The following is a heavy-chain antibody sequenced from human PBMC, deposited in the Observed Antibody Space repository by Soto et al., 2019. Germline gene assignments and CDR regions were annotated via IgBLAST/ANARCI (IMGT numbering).Heavy chain of an antibody. J-gene: IGHJ3*01. CDR3: ARTDPLAVDGNDAFDL. V-gene: IGHV5-51*01. D-gene: IGHD5-12*01. Sequence: GESLKISCKGSGYSFTSYWIGWVRQMPGKGLEWMGIIYPGDSDTRYSPSFQGQVTISADKSISTAYLQWSSLKASDTAMYYCARTDPLAVDGNDAFDLWGQGTMVTVSS. CDR1: GYSFTSYW. CDR2: IYPGDSDT.